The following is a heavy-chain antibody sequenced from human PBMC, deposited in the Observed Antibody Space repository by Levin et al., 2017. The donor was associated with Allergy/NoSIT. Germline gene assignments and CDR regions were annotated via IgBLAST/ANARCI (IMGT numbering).Heavy chain of an antibody. V-gene: IGHV4-59*01. J-gene: IGHJ4*02. CDR3: ARPYYYGPGSPVGY. CDR1: GGSISSYY. Sequence: SETLSLTCSVSGGSISSYYWSWIRQPPGKGLEWIGYINYSGSTSYNPSLKSRVTISVDMSKNHLSLKLTSVTAADTAVYYCARPYYYGPGSPVGYWGQGTLVTVSS. D-gene: IGHD3-10*01. CDR2: INYSGST.